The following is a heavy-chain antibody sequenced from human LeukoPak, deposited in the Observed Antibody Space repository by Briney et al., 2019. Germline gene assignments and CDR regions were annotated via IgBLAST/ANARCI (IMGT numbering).Heavy chain of an antibody. J-gene: IGHJ4*02. CDR3: ARDEEVRGVIYDY. CDR2: INHSGST. D-gene: IGHD3-10*01. CDR1: GGSFSGYY. V-gene: IGHV4-34*01. Sequence: SETLSLTCAVYGGSFSGYYWSWIRQPPGKGLEWIGEINHSGSTNYNPSLKSRVTISVDTSKNQFSLKLSSVTAADTAAYYCARDEEVRGVIYDYWGQGTLVTVSS.